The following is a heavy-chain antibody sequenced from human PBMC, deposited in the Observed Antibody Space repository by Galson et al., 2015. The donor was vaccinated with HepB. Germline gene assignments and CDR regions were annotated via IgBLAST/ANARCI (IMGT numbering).Heavy chain of an antibody. CDR1: GFTFSNAW. CDR3: TTAQWLVPNDFDY. D-gene: IGHD6-19*01. Sequence: SLRLSCAASGFTFSNAWMSWVRQAPGKGLEWVGRIKSKTDGGTTDYAAPVKGRFTISRDDSKNTLYLQMNSLKTEDTAVYYCTTAQWLVPNDFDYWGQGTLVTVSS. CDR2: IKSKTDGGTT. V-gene: IGHV3-15*01. J-gene: IGHJ4*02.